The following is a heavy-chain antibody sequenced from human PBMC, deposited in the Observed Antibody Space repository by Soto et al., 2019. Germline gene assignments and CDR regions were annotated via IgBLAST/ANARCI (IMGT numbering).Heavy chain of an antibody. D-gene: IGHD3-9*01. J-gene: IGHJ4*02. CDR3: AIADYDILTGYYKEGYYFDY. V-gene: IGHV4-34*01. CDR1: GGSFSGYY. CDR2: INHSGST. Sequence: SETLSLTCAVYGGSFSGYYWSWIRQPPGKGLEWIGEINHSGSTNYNPSLKSRVTISVDTSKNQFSLKLSSVTAADTAVYYCAIADYDILTGYYKEGYYFDYWGQGTLVTVSS.